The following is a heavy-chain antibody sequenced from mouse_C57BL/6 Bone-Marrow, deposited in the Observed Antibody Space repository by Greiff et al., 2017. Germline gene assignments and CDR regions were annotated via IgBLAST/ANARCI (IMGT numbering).Heavy chain of an antibody. Sequence: EVQRVESGGGLVKPGGSLKLSCAASGFTFSSYAMSWVRQTPEKRLEWVATISDGGSYTYYPDNVKGQFTISRDNAKNNLYLQMSHLKSEDTAMYYCARDSQIYDGYCWYFDVWGTGTTVTVSS. CDR1: GFTFSSYA. CDR2: ISDGGSYT. CDR3: ARDSQIYDGYCWYFDV. D-gene: IGHD2-3*01. J-gene: IGHJ1*03. V-gene: IGHV5-4*01.